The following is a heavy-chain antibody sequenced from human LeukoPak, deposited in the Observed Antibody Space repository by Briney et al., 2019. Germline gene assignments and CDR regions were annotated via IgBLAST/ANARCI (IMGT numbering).Heavy chain of an antibody. Sequence: GGSLRLSCAASGFSFISYGMHWVRQAPGKGLEWVGVISDDGRNKKYADSVKGRFTIYRDNSKDTLYLQMNSMRDEDTAVYYCAKRPSDYGDYVNYFDYWGQGTLVTVSS. CDR1: GFSFISYG. D-gene: IGHD4-17*01. V-gene: IGHV3-30*18. CDR3: AKRPSDYGDYVNYFDY. J-gene: IGHJ4*02. CDR2: ISDDGRNK.